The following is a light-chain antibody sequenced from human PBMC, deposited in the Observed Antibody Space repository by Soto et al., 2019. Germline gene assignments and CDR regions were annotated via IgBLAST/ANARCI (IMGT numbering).Light chain of an antibody. CDR1: RSDVGSYNL. J-gene: IGLJ3*02. Sequence: QSALTQPASVSGSPGQSITISCTGTRSDVGSYNLVSWYQQHPGKAPKLMIYEGNERPSGVSNRFSGSKSGNTASLTISGLQAEDEADYYCCSYAGSSTWVFGGGTKLTVL. V-gene: IGLV2-23*01. CDR3: CSYAGSSTWV. CDR2: EGN.